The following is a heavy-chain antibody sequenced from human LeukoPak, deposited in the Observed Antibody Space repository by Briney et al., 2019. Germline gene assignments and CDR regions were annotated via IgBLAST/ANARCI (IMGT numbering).Heavy chain of an antibody. J-gene: IGHJ4*02. CDR3: ASGTFDWLLSGY. D-gene: IGHD3-9*01. Sequence: PSETLSLTCTVSGGSISSSSYYWGWIRQPPGKGLEWIGSIYYSGSTYYNPSLKSRVTISVDTSKNQFSLKLSSVTAADTAVHYCASGTFDWLLSGYWGQGTLVTVSS. CDR1: GGSISSSSYY. CDR2: IYYSGST. V-gene: IGHV4-39*07.